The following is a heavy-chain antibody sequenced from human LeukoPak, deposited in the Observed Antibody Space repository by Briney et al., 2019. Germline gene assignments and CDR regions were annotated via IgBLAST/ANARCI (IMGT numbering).Heavy chain of an antibody. V-gene: IGHV4-59*08. Sequence: ETLCLTCTISGGSMSSYYWSWIWQPPGKGLEWIGYIYYSGSTNYNPSLKSRVTISVGTSKSQFSLKLSSVTAADTAIYYCARHRVIAAAGTGVFDSWGQGTFASVSS. CDR2: IYYSGST. J-gene: IGHJ4*02. CDR3: ARHRVIAAAGTGVFDS. D-gene: IGHD6-13*01. CDR1: GGSMSSYY.